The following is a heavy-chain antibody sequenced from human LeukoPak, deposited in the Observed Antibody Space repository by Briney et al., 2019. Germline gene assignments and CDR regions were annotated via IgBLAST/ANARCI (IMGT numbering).Heavy chain of an antibody. D-gene: IGHD3-22*01. V-gene: IGHV3-11*01. CDR2: ISSSGTSI. Sequence: GGSLRLSCAASGFTFSDYSMSWIRQAPGKGLEWVSYISSSGTSIYYADSVKGRFTISGDNAKNSLYLQMNSLRAEDTAVYYCARADSSSWGGNWFDPWGQGTLVTVSS. CDR1: GFTFSDYS. CDR3: ARADSSSWGGNWFDP. J-gene: IGHJ5*02.